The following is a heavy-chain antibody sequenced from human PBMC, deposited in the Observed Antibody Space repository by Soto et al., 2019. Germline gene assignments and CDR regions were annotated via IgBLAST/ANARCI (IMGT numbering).Heavy chain of an antibody. D-gene: IGHD3-22*01. V-gene: IGHV3-30-3*01. J-gene: IGHJ4*02. CDR3: ARDYYYDSSGYLD. CDR1: GFTFSSYA. Sequence: GGSLRLSCAASGFTFSSYAMHWVRQAPGKGLEWVAVISYDGSNKYYADSVKGRFTISRDNSKNTLYLQMNSLRAEDTAVYYCARDYYYDSSGYLDWGQGTLVTLSS. CDR2: ISYDGSNK.